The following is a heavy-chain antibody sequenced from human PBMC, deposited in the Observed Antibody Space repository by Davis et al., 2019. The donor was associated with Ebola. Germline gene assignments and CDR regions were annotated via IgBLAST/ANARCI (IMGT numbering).Heavy chain of an antibody. J-gene: IGHJ5*02. CDR2: ISGSGGST. D-gene: IGHD1-26*01. CDR3: AKAPTVRIVGATFDP. V-gene: IGHV3-23*01. CDR1: RFTFSSYA. Sequence: GGSLRLSCAASRFTFSSYAMSWVRQAPGKGLEWVSAISGSGGSTYYADSVKGRFTISRDNSKNTLYLQMNSLRAEDTAVYYCAKAPTVRIVGATFDPWGQGTLVTVSS.